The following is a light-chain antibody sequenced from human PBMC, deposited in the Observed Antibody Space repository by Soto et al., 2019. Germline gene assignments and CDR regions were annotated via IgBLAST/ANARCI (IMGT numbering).Light chain of an antibody. CDR1: QSSSGY. Sequence: NVLTQSPATLSLSPGDSATLSCRASQSSSGYLAWYQQKPGQAPRLLIYDASTRAPGIPARFSGSGSGTDYTLTITSLEPEDFAVYYCQQRSNWPALTFGGGTKVEIK. V-gene: IGKV3-11*01. CDR3: QQRSNWPALT. J-gene: IGKJ4*01. CDR2: DAS.